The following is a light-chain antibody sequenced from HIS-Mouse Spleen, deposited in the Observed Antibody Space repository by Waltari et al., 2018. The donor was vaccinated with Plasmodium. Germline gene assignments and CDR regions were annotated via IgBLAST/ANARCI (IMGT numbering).Light chain of an antibody. Sequence: QSVLTQPPSASGTPGQRVTISCSGSSSNLGSNTVNWYQQPPGTAPKLLIYSHNQRPSGVPDRFSGSKSGTSASLAISGLQSEDEADYYCAAWDDSLNGWVFGGGTKLTVL. CDR2: SHN. V-gene: IGLV1-44*01. J-gene: IGLJ3*02. CDR3: AAWDDSLNGWV. CDR1: SSNLGSNT.